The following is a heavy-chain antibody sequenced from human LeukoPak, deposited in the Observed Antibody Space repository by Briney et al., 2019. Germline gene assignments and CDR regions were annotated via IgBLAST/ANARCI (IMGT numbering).Heavy chain of an antibody. J-gene: IGHJ4*02. D-gene: IGHD3-3*01. CDR2: IKQDGSEK. Sequence: GGSLRLSCAASGFTFSSYWMGWVRQAPGKGLEWVANIKQDGSEKYYVDSVKGRFTISRDNAKNSLYLQMNSLRAEDTAVYYCARDSPGDFWGGPPDYWGQGTLVTVSS. CDR1: GFTFSSYW. V-gene: IGHV3-7*01. CDR3: ARDSPGDFWGGPPDY.